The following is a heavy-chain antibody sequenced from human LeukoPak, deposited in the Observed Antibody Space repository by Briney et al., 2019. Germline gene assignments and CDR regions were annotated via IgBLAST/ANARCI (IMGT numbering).Heavy chain of an antibody. CDR1: GFTFSSYA. Sequence: GGSLRLSCAASGFTFSSYAMHWVRQAPGKGLEWVAVISYDGSSKYYADSVKGRFTISRDNSKNTLYLQMNSLRAEDTAVYYCAKSNRTTYYDFWSGYYTPYYYGMDVWGQGTTVTVSS. D-gene: IGHD3-3*01. V-gene: IGHV3-30-3*02. CDR3: AKSNRTTYYDFWSGYYTPYYYGMDV. CDR2: ISYDGSSK. J-gene: IGHJ6*02.